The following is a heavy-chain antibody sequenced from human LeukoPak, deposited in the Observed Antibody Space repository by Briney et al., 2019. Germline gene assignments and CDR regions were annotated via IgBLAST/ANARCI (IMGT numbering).Heavy chain of an antibody. Sequence: PSETLSLTCTVSNGSISSYYWSWIRQPPGKGLEWIGYIYYSGSTNYNPSLKSRVAFSVDTSKNQVSLKLSSVTAADTAIYYCASLTNTTGYIPWYFDLWGRGTLVTVSS. V-gene: IGHV4-59*01. CDR1: NGSISSYY. CDR3: ASLTNTTGYIPWYFDL. CDR2: IYYSGST. J-gene: IGHJ2*01. D-gene: IGHD3-9*01.